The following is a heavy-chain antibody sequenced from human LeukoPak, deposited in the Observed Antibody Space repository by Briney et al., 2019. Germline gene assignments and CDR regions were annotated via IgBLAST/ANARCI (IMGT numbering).Heavy chain of an antibody. Sequence: PGGSLRLSCAASGFTFSDYYMSWIRQAPGKGLEWVSYISSSGSTIYYADSVKGRFTISRDNAKNSLYLQMNSLRAEDTAVYYCARDRTHYYDSSTYYYYGMDVWGQGTLVTVSS. CDR2: ISSSGSTI. CDR3: ARDRTHYYDSSTYYYYGMDV. CDR1: GFTFSDYY. D-gene: IGHD3-22*01. J-gene: IGHJ6*02. V-gene: IGHV3-11*01.